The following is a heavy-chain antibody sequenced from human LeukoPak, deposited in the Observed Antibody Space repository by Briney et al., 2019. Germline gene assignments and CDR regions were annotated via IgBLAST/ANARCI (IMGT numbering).Heavy chain of an antibody. CDR3: AKRGSGWYDCDY. Sequence: PGGSLRLSCAASGFTFSSNAMSWVRQAPGKGLEWVSAISGSGGSTNYADSVRGRFTISRDNSKNTLYLQMNCLRAEDTAVYYCAKRGSGWYDCDYWGQGTLVTVSS. CDR1: GFTFSSNA. J-gene: IGHJ4*02. CDR2: ISGSGGST. V-gene: IGHV3-23*01. D-gene: IGHD6-19*01.